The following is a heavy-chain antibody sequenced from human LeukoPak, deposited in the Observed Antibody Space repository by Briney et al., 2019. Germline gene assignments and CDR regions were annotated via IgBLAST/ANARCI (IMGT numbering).Heavy chain of an antibody. V-gene: IGHV4-38-2*01. CDR2: TYHSGST. J-gene: IGHJ3*02. CDR1: GYSFSSGYY. D-gene: IGHD3-22*01. CDR3: STTYYYDSSGVFDI. Sequence: SETLSLTCAVSGYSFSSGYYWGWIRQPPGKGLEWIGSTYHSGSTYYNPSLKSRFTISVDTSKNQLYLQLSSVTAADTAVYYCSTTYYYDSSGVFDIWGQGTMVTVSS.